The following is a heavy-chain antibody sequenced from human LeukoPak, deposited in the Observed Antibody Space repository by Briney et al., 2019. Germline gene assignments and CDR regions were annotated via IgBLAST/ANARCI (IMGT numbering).Heavy chain of an antibody. D-gene: IGHD3-9*01. CDR1: GGSISSGDYY. J-gene: IGHJ6*02. Sequence: PSETLSLTCTVSGGSISSGDYYWSWIRQPPGKGLEWIGYIYYSGSTYYNPSLKSRVTISVDTSKNQFSLKLSSVTAADTAVYYCASMYHDILTGAYYYGMDVWGQGTTVTVSS. CDR3: ASMYHDILTGAYYYGMDV. V-gene: IGHV4-30-4*01. CDR2: IYYSGST.